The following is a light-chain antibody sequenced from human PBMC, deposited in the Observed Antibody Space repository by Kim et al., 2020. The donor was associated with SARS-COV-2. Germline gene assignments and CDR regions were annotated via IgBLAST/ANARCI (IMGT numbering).Light chain of an antibody. J-gene: IGLJ2*01. CDR3: NSRDSSGNDVV. Sequence: AWGQTVRITCQGDSLRSYYASWYQQKPGQAPELVIYGKNSRPSGIPDRFSGSSSGNTASLTITGAQAEDEADYYCNSRDSSGNDVVFGGGTQLTVL. CDR1: SLRSYY. CDR2: GKN. V-gene: IGLV3-19*01.